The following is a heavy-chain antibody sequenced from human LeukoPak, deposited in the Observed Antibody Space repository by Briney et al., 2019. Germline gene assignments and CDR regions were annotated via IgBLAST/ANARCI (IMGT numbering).Heavy chain of an antibody. CDR3: ARGVLYPDAGDDWFDP. CDR1: GYTFTSYG. J-gene: IGHJ5*02. D-gene: IGHD4/OR15-4a*01. Sequence: ASVKVSCKASGYTFTSYGISWVRQAPGQGLEWMGWISAYNGNTNYAQKLQGRVTMTTDTSTSTAYMELRSLRSDDTAVYYCARGVLYPDAGDDWFDPWGQGTLVTVSS. V-gene: IGHV1-18*01. CDR2: ISAYNGNT.